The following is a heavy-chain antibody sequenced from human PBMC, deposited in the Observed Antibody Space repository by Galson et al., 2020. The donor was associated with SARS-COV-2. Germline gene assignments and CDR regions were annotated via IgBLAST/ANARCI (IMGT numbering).Heavy chain of an antibody. D-gene: IGHD6-19*01. Sequence: ASVKVSCKVSGYTLTELSKHWVRQAPGKGLEWMGGFDPEDGETIYAQKFQGRVTMTEDTSTDTAYMELSSLRSEDTAVYYCATAPAVAGTHLAYYYYYGMDVWGQGTTVTVSS. CDR2: FDPEDGET. CDR1: GYTLTELS. V-gene: IGHV1-24*01. J-gene: IGHJ6*02. CDR3: ATAPAVAGTHLAYYYYYGMDV.